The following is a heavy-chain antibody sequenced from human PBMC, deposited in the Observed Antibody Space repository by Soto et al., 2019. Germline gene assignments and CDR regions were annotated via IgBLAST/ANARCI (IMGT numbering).Heavy chain of an antibody. CDR3: ARAEASYYGSGSLLDY. Sequence: QVQLQESGPGLVKPSGTLSLTCAVSGGSISSSNWWSWVRQPPGKGLEWIGEIYHSGSTNYNPSPKRRGTIAVDKSTNQFSLKLSSVTAADTAVYYCARAEASYYGSGSLLDYWGQGTLVTVSS. V-gene: IGHV4-4*02. CDR1: GGSISSSNW. J-gene: IGHJ4*02. CDR2: IYHSGST. D-gene: IGHD3-10*01.